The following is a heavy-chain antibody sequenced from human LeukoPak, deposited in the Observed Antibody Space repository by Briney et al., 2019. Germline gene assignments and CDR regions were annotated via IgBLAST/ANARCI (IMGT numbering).Heavy chain of an antibody. CDR1: GGSISSYY. Sequence: SETLSLTCTVSGGSISSYYWSWIRQPPGKGLEWIGYIYYSGSTNYNPSLKSRVTISVDTSKNQFSLKLSSVTAADTAVYYCARVRDGYYGSGSYPLDVWGKGTTVTISS. V-gene: IGHV4-59*01. CDR2: IYYSGST. J-gene: IGHJ6*04. D-gene: IGHD3-10*01. CDR3: ARVRDGYYGSGSYPLDV.